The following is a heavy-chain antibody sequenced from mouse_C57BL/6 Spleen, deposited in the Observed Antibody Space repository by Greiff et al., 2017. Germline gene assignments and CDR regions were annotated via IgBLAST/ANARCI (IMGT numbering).Heavy chain of an antibody. V-gene: IGHV1-15*01. J-gene: IGHJ3*01. D-gene: IGHD1-1*01. Sequence: QVQLQQSGAELVRPGASVTLSCKASGYTFTDYEMHWVKQTPVHGLEWIGAIDPETGGTAYNQKFKGKAILTADKSSSTAYMELRSLTSEDSAVYYCTRSGYCGSSPFAYWGQGTLVTVSA. CDR1: GYTFTDYE. CDR3: TRSGYCGSSPFAY. CDR2: IDPETGGT.